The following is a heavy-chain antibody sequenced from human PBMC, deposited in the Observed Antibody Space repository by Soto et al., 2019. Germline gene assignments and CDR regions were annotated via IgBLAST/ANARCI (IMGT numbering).Heavy chain of an antibody. J-gene: IGHJ4*02. CDR2: ISGSGGST. Sequence: GGSLRLSCAASGFTFSSYAMSWVRQAPGKGLEWVSAISGSGGSTYYADSVKGRFTISRDNSKNTLYLQMNSLRAEDTDVYYCQKERNVLMVYGRDYWGQGTLVTVSS. CDR1: GFTFSSYA. V-gene: IGHV3-23*01. D-gene: IGHD2-8*01. CDR3: QKERNVLMVYGRDY.